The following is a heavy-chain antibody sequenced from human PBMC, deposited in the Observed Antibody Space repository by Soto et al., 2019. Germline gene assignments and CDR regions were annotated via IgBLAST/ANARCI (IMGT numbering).Heavy chain of an antibody. V-gene: IGHV3-74*01. D-gene: IGHD1-1*01. CDR2: INSDGSST. Sequence: QPGGSLRLACAASGFTFSSYWMHWVRQAPGKGLVWVSRINSDGSSTSYADSVKGRFTISRDNAKNTLYLQMNSLRAEDTAVYYCARRRYDYYYYYGMDVWGQGTTVTVSS. CDR1: GFTFSSYW. CDR3: ARRRYDYYYYYGMDV. J-gene: IGHJ6*02.